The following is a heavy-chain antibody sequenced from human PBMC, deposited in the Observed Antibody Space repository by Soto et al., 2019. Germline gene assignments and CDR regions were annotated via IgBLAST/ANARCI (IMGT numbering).Heavy chain of an antibody. J-gene: IGHJ4*02. V-gene: IGHV3-30*18. CDR1: GFTFSNYG. CDR2: ISYDASVT. CDR3: AKDPGYSNSWPFDY. D-gene: IGHD6-13*01. Sequence: QVQLVESGGGVVQPGRSLRLSCAASGFTFSNYGTHWVRQAPGKGLEWVAVISYDASVTYYADSVKGRLTISRDNSKNTLFLQMNGLRTDDTAVYYCAKDPGYSNSWPFDYWGQGTLVTVSS.